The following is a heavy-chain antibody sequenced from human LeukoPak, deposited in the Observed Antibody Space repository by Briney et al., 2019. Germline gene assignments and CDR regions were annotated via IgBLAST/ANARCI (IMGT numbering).Heavy chain of an antibody. D-gene: IGHD6-19*01. CDR3: ASSGWYYFDY. CDR2: ISSSSSYK. CDR1: GFTFRSYS. Sequence: KPGGTLRLSCAASGFTFRSYSMNWVREAPGKGLEWVSYISSSSSYKYYADSVRGRFTNSRDNAKNSLYLQMNSLRAEDTAVYYCASSGWYYFDYWGQGTLVTVSS. V-gene: IGHV3-21*01. J-gene: IGHJ4*02.